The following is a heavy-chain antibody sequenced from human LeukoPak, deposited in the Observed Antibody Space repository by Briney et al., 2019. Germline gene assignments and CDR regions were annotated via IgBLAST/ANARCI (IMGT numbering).Heavy chain of an antibody. CDR1: GFTFGDYA. CDR3: TRSIAVAGYYFDY. V-gene: IGHV3-49*03. Sequence: GVLRLSCTASGFTFGDYAMSWFRQAPGKGLEWVGFIRSKAYGGTTEYAASVKGRFTISRDDSKSIAYLQMNSLKTEDTAVYYCTRSIAVAGYYFDYWGQGTLVTVSS. D-gene: IGHD6-19*01. CDR2: IRSKAYGGTT. J-gene: IGHJ4*02.